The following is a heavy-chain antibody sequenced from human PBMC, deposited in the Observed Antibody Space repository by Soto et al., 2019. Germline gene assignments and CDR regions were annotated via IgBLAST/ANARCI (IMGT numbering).Heavy chain of an antibody. CDR1: GYTFTTYW. J-gene: IGHJ4*02. CDR3: ARDKAQGGYCFY. Sequence: GESLKISCKGSGYTFTTYWIGWVRQMPGKGLEWMGIIHPGDSETRYSPSFQGQVTISADMSISTAYMELSSLRSEDTAVYYCARDKAQGGYCFYWGQGTLVTVSS. V-gene: IGHV5-51*01. D-gene: IGHD3-22*01. CDR2: IHPGDSET.